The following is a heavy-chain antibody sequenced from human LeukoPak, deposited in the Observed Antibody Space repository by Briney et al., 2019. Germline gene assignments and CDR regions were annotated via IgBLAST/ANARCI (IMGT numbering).Heavy chain of an antibody. CDR3: AREVAAVHYFDY. CDR2: IYYSGST. V-gene: IGHV4-59*01. Sequence: PSETLSLTCTVSGGSISSYYWSWIRQPPGKGLEWIGYIYYSGSTNYNPSLKSRVTISVDTPKNQFSLKLSSVTAADTAVYYCAREVAAVHYFDYWGQGTLVTVSS. D-gene: IGHD6-13*01. J-gene: IGHJ4*02. CDR1: GGSISSYY.